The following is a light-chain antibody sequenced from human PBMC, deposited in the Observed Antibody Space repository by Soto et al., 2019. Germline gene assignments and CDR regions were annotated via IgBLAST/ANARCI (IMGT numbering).Light chain of an antibody. CDR3: ISYTSSYTLM. J-gene: IGLJ3*02. CDR2: DVS. Sequence: QSALTQFASVSGSPGQSITISCTGTNNDVGGYNYVSWYQQYPGKAPKLMIYDVSNRPSGVSSRFSGSKSGNTASLTISGLQAEDEADYYCISYTSSYTLMFGGGTKLTVL. V-gene: IGLV2-14*01. CDR1: NNDVGGYNY.